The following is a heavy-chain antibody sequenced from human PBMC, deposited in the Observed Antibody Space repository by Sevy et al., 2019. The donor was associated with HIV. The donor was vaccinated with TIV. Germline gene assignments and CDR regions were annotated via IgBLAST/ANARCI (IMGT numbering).Heavy chain of an antibody. J-gene: IGHJ6*02. CDR1: GFTFSSYW. CDR3: AREAFVDTAMDSTGTYYYYYGMDV. V-gene: IGHV3-74*01. D-gene: IGHD5-18*01. CDR2: INSDGSST. Sequence: GGSLRLSCAASGFTFSSYWMHWVRQAPGKGLVWVSRINSDGSSTSYADSVKGRFTISRDNAKNTLYLQMNSLRAEDTAVYYCAREAFVDTAMDSTGTYYYYYGMDVWGQGTTVTVSS.